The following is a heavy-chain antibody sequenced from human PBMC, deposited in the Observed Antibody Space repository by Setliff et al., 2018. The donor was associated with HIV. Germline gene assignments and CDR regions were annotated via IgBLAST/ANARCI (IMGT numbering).Heavy chain of an antibody. CDR1: DSGTYY. V-gene: IGHV4-61*02. Sequence: SETLSLTCTVSDSGTYYWSWIRQPAGKGLEWIGRVSSRGDTNYNPSLKSRVTISVDTSKNQFSLKLSSVTAADTAVYYCARHDSGQYSFTGYMDVWGKGATVTVSS. D-gene: IGHD1-26*01. J-gene: IGHJ6*03. CDR3: ARHDSGQYSFTGYMDV. CDR2: VSSRGDT.